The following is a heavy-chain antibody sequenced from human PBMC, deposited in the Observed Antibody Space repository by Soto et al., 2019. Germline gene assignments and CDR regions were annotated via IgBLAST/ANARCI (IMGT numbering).Heavy chain of an antibody. D-gene: IGHD3-16*01. CDR3: AIGSYVRNYYYGMDA. CDR2: ISSNGGST. CDR1: GFIFISDA. J-gene: IGHJ6*02. Sequence: GGSLRLSSAASGFIFISDAMHWVRQAPGKGLEYVSAISSNGGSTYYANSVKGRFTISRDNSKNTVYLQMGSLRAEDTAVYYCAIGSYVRNYYYGMDAWGQGTTVTVSS. V-gene: IGHV3-64*01.